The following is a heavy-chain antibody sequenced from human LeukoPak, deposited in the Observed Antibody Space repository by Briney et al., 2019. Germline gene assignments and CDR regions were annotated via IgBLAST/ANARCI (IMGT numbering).Heavy chain of an antibody. D-gene: IGHD3-9*01. V-gene: IGHV3-30*03. CDR1: VFTFSIYG. Sequence: GGSLRLSCAPYVFTFSIYGMHGLRQAPGKGLEWVAVISYDGSNKYYADSVKGRFTISRDNSKNTLYLQMNSLRAEDTAVYYGPTNFPPDYDVLPGEWVVIGYCGPGNLFTVSS. CDR2: ISYDGSNK. J-gene: IGHJ4*01. CDR3: PTNFPPDYDVLPGEWVVIGY.